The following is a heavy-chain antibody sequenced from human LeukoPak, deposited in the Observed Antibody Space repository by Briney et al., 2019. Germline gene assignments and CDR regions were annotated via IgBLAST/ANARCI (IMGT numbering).Heavy chain of an antibody. CDR1: GFTFSSYSMN. CDR3: ATDTEGGAFDI. V-gene: IGHV4-59*04. CDR2: IYYTGTT. J-gene: IGHJ3*02. Sequence: GSLRLSCAASGFTFSSYSMNWVRQPPGRGLEWIGTIYYTGTTYYSPSLKSRLSISLDTSKIQFSLKLSSVTASDTAIYYCATDTEGGAFDIWGQGTMVTVSS.